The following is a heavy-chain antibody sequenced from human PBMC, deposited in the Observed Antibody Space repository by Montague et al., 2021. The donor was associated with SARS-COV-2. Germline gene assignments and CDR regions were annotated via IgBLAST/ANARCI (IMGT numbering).Heavy chain of an antibody. CDR1: GASISRSDYY. CDR3: ARGHQLRFLEWSSRQSTFDY. Sequence: SETLSLTCNVSGASISRSDYYWAWIRQPPGKGLELIGSIHYIGNTYYNPSLESRVTISVDTSKNQFSLKLSSVTAADTAVYYCARGHQLRFLEWSSRQSTFDYWGQGTLVTVSS. D-gene: IGHD3-3*01. J-gene: IGHJ4*02. CDR2: IHYIGNT. V-gene: IGHV4-39*07.